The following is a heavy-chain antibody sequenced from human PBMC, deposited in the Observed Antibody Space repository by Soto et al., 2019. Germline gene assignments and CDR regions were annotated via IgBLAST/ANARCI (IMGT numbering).Heavy chain of an antibody. Sequence: SETLSLTCTVSGGSVSSDTHYWSWIRQPPGKRLEWIGFIYSSGSTNYNPSLKSRVTMSVDTSKNRFSLKLSSVTAADTAVYYCARSYSNYNPYYYYYYGMDVWGQGTTVTVSS. J-gene: IGHJ6*02. CDR3: ARSYSNYNPYYYYYYGMDV. V-gene: IGHV4-61*01. CDR1: GGSVSSDTHY. CDR2: IYSSGST. D-gene: IGHD4-4*01.